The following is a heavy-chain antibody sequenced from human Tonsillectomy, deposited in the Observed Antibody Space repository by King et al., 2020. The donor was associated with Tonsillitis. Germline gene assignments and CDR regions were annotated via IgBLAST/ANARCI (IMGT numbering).Heavy chain of an antibody. CDR2: IYFSGST. Sequence: QLQESGPGPVKPSQTLSLTCFVSCGSINSGDYYWNWIRQPPGKGLEWIGYIYFSGSTYYNPSLKSRVTMSLDTSKNQFSLNLSSVTAADTAVYYCASFYHDSSGYYHFFDNWGQGILGTVSS. CDR3: ASFYHDSSGYYHFFDN. V-gene: IGHV4-30-4*01. J-gene: IGHJ4*02. CDR1: CGSINSGDYY. D-gene: IGHD3-22*01.